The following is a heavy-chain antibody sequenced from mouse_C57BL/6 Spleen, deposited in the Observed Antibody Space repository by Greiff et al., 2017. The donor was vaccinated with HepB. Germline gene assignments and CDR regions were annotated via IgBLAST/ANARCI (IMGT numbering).Heavy chain of an antibody. D-gene: IGHD2-1*01. CDR1: GYTFTSYW. CDR3: ARGSGYYGNYNAMDY. V-gene: IGHV1-53*01. CDR2: INPSNGGT. J-gene: IGHJ4*01. Sequence: VQLQQSGTELVKPGASVKLSCKASGYTFTSYWMHWVKQRPGQGLEWIGNINPSNGGTNYNEKFKSKATLTVDKSSSTAYMQLSSLTSEDAAVYYCARGSGYYGNYNAMDYWGQGTSVTVSS.